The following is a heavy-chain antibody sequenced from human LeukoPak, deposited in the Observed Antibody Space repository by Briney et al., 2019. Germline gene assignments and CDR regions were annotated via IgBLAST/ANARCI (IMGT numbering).Heavy chain of an antibody. CDR2: IYYTGTT. Sequence: PSETLSLTCTVSGGSISNYYWSWIRQPPGKALEWIGYIYYTGTTKYNPSLKSRATISLDTSENQFSLKLTSVTAADTALFFCARAYDIDVWGQGTTVTVSS. CDR1: GGSISNYY. V-gene: IGHV4-59*01. J-gene: IGHJ6*02. CDR3: ARAYDIDV.